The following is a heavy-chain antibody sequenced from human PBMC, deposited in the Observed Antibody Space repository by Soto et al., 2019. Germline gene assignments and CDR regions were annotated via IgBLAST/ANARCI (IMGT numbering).Heavy chain of an antibody. V-gene: IGHV3-11*06. CDR2: ISSSSSYT. J-gene: IGHJ6*02. CDR1: GFTFSDYY. D-gene: IGHD3-3*01. CDR3: ARSYDFWSGPTYYYYYYGMDV. Sequence: GGSLRLSCAASGFTFSDYYMSWIRHAPGKGLEWVSYISSSSSYTNYADSVKGRFTISRDNAKNSLYLQMNSLRAEDTAVYYCARSYDFWSGPTYYYYYYGMDVWGQGTTVTVSS.